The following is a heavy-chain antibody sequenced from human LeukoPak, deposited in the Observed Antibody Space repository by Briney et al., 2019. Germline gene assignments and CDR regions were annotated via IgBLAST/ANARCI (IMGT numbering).Heavy chain of an antibody. D-gene: IGHD2-21*01. Sequence: PGGSLRLSCAASGFTVSSNYMGWVRQAAGKGLEWVSEIYSDGRTYYAASVKGRFSISRDNSKNTVYLQMNSLRAEDTAVYYCARDLREHGIFDIWGQGTMVTVSS. CDR3: ARDLREHGIFDI. J-gene: IGHJ3*02. CDR1: GFTVSSNY. CDR2: IYSDGRT. V-gene: IGHV3-53*01.